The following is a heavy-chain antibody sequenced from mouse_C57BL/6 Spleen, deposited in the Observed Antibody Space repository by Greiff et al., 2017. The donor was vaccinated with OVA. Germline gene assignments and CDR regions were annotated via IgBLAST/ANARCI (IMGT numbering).Heavy chain of an antibody. CDR3: AYSTVFAY. Sequence: QVQLQQSGPELVKPGASVKISCKASGYAFSSSWMNWVKQRPGQGLEWIGRIYPGDGDTNYNGKFKGKATLTADKSSSTAYMQLSSLTSEDSAVCFCAYSTVFAYWGQGTLVTVSA. J-gene: IGHJ3*01. V-gene: IGHV1-82*01. CDR1: GYAFSSSW. D-gene: IGHD2-5*01. CDR2: IYPGDGDT.